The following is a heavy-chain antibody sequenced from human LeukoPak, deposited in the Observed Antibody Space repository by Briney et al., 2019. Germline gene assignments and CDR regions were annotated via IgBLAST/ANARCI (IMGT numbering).Heavy chain of an antibody. J-gene: IGHJ3*02. Sequence: GGSLRLSCAASGFTFSDYYMSWIRQAPGKGLEWVSYISSSGSTIYYADSVKGRFTISRDNAKNSLYLQMNSLRAEDTAVYYCARDSATTYYDFWSGYYGGSSGAFDIWGQGTMVTVSS. CDR3: ARDSATTYYDFWSGYYGGSSGAFDI. V-gene: IGHV3-11*04. CDR2: ISSSGSTI. CDR1: GFTFSDYY. D-gene: IGHD3-3*01.